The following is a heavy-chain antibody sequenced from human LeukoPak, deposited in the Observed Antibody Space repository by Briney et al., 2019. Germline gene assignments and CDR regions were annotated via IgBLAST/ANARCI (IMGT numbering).Heavy chain of an antibody. CDR2: LYYSGSI. D-gene: IGHD2-15*01. V-gene: IGHV4-59*01. CDR1: GGSISSYY. Sequence: SETLSLTCTVSGGSISSYYWTWIRQPPGKGLEWIAYLYYSGSINYNPSLKSRVTISVDTSKNQFSLKLSSVTAADTAVYYCARDRLGVVVVAATRYYYYYMDVWGKGTTVTVSS. CDR3: ARDRLGVVVVAATRYYYYYMDV. J-gene: IGHJ6*03.